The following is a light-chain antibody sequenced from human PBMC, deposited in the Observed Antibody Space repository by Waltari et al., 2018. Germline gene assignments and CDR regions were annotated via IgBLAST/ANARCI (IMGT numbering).Light chain of an antibody. CDR3: QQYHSTPRRT. CDR1: KRASVY. J-gene: IGKJ4*01. V-gene: IGKV3-11*01. CDR2: DAS. Sequence: IGLTQSPATLSLSPGERATPSCRANKRASVYLAWYQQKPGQAPRLLIYDASKRATGIPARFSASGSGTDFTLTISSLEPEDAAVYFCQQYHSTPRRTFGGGTKVEIK.